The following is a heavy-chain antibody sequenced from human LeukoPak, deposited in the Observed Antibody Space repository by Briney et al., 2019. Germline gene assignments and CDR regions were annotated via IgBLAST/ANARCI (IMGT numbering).Heavy chain of an antibody. CDR1: GFTFSSYA. CDR2: ISYDGSNK. Sequence: GGSLRLSCAASGFTFSSYAMHWVRQAPGKGLEWVAVISYDGSNKYYADSVKGRFTISRDNSKNTLYLQMNSLRAEDTAVYYCARVEVLWSGPTNAFDIWGQGTMVTVSS. J-gene: IGHJ3*02. D-gene: IGHD3-3*01. V-gene: IGHV3-30-3*01. CDR3: ARVEVLWSGPTNAFDI.